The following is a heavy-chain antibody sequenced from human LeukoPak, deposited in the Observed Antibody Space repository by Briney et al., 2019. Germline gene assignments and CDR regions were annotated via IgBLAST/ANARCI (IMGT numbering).Heavy chain of an antibody. Sequence: GGSLRLSCAASRFTFSDYYMSWIRQAPGRGLEWVSYISSSGSTIYYADSVKGRFTISRDNAKNSLYLQMNSLRAEDTAVYYCARSLQQLGSGGYYFDYWGQGTLVTVSS. CDR2: ISSSGSTI. J-gene: IGHJ4*02. CDR1: RFTFSDYY. V-gene: IGHV3-11*04. CDR3: ARSLQQLGSGGYYFDY. D-gene: IGHD6-13*01.